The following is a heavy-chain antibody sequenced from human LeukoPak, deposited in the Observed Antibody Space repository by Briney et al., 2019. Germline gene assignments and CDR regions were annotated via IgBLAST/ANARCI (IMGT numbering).Heavy chain of an antibody. CDR3: AREEPPPNDAFDI. CDR2: IYYSGST. J-gene: IGHJ3*02. Sequence: KASETLSLTCTVSGGSISSYYWSWIRQPPGKGLEWIGYIYYSGSTNYNPSLKSRVTISVDTSKNQFSLKLSSVTAADTAVYYCAREEPPPNDAFDIWGQGTMVTVSS. D-gene: IGHD1-26*01. CDR1: GGSISSYY. V-gene: IGHV4-59*01.